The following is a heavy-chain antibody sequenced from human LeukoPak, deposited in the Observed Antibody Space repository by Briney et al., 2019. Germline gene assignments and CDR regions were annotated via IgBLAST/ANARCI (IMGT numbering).Heavy chain of an antibody. Sequence: SETLSLTCTVSGGSTSSYYWSWIRQPAGKGLEWIGRIYTSGSTNYNPSLKSRVTMSVDTSKNQFSLKLSSVTAADTAVYYCARDEDHKWNYRVLYYWGQGTLVTVSS. CDR1: GGSTSSYY. J-gene: IGHJ4*02. V-gene: IGHV4-4*07. CDR2: IYTSGST. D-gene: IGHD1-7*01. CDR3: ARDEDHKWNYRVLYY.